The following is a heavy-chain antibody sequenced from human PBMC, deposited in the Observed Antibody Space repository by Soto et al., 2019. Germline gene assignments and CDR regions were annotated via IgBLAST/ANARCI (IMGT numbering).Heavy chain of an antibody. V-gene: IGHV4-59*11. J-gene: IGHJ4*02. Sequence: SETLSLTCTVSGGSISNHYGSWIRQPPGKGLEWIGYIYYNGNTNYNPSLKSRATMSVDTSKNQFSLKLSSVTAADTAVYYCARSNWYSEYWGQGTLVTVSS. CDR3: ARSNWYSEY. CDR1: GGSISNHY. CDR2: IYYNGNT. D-gene: IGHD7-27*01.